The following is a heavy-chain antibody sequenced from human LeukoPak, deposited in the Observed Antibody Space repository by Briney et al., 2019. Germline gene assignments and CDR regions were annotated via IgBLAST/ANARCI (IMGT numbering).Heavy chain of an antibody. CDR1: GYSISSGYY. J-gene: IGHJ4*02. D-gene: IGHD3-9*01. CDR2: IYHSGST. V-gene: IGHV4-38-2*02. Sequence: SETLSLTCTVSGYSISSGYYWGWIRQPPGKGLEWIGSIYHSGSTYYNPSLKSRVTISVDTSKNQFSLKLSSVTAADTAVYYCARQTARYFDWYYFDYWGQGTLVTVSS. CDR3: ARQTARYFDWYYFDY.